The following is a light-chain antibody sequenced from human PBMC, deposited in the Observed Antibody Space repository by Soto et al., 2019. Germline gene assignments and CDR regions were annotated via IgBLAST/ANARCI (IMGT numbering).Light chain of an antibody. Sequence: DIQMTQSPSSLSASVGDRVTITCRASQSISNYLNWYQQRPGRAPKLLIYAASSLQSGVPSRFSRSGSGTYFTLTIISLQPEDFATYDCQHTYSIPLTFGGGTKVEIK. CDR3: QHTYSIPLT. CDR1: QSISNY. V-gene: IGKV1-39*01. J-gene: IGKJ4*01. CDR2: AAS.